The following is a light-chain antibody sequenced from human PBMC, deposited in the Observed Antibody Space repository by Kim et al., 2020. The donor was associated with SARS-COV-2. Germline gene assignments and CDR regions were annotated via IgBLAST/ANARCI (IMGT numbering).Light chain of an antibody. Sequence: DIQMTQSPSTLSASVGDRVTISCRASQSISSWLAWYQQKPGKAPNLLIYESSSLESGVPSRFSGSGSGTEFTLTISSLQPEDFATYYCLQDYNYLWTFGQGTKVDIK. V-gene: IGKV1-5*03. CDR1: QSISSW. J-gene: IGKJ1*01. CDR2: ESS. CDR3: LQDYNYLWT.